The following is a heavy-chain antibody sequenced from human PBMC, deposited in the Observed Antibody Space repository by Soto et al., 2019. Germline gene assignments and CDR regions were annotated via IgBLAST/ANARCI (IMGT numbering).Heavy chain of an antibody. CDR2: IDHSGST. D-gene: IGHD1-26*01. CDR3: ARRGGGNYPFYFDY. CDR1: GGSISSGGYY. J-gene: IGHJ4*02. V-gene: IGHV4-39*07. Sequence: SETLSLTCSVSGGSISSGGYYWTWIRQPPGKGLEWIGEIDHSGSTNYNPSLKSRVSISVDTSKRQFSLKLSFVTAADTAVYYCARRGGGNYPFYFDYWGQGALVTVSS.